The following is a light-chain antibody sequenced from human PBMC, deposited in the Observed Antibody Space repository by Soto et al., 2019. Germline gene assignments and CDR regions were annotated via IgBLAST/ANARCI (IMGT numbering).Light chain of an antibody. CDR1: SSDVGSYNL. J-gene: IGLJ1*01. Sequence: QSALTQPASVSGSPGQSITISCPGTSSDVGSYNLVSWYQQHPGKAPRVMIYEVSKRPSGVSNRFSASKSGNTASLTISGLQPEDEADYYCCSYAGSSTFYVFGTGTKLTVL. CDR3: CSYAGSSTFYV. V-gene: IGLV2-23*02. CDR2: EVS.